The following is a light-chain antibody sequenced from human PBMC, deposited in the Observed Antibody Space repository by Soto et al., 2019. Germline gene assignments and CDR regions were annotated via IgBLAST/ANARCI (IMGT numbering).Light chain of an antibody. Sequence: EIVLTPSPGTLSLSPVERATLSCSASQSVSRSYLAWYLQKPGQAPRLLIYGASSRATGVPDRFSGSGSGTDFTLTISRLEPEDFTVYYCHHYETFGQGTKVDIK. V-gene: IGKV3-20*01. J-gene: IGKJ1*01. CDR1: QSVSRSY. CDR3: HHYET. CDR2: GAS.